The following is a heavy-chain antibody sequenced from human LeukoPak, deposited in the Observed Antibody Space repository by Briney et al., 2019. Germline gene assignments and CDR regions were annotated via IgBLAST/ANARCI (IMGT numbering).Heavy chain of an antibody. J-gene: IGHJ3*02. CDR3: ARDTGNFPHVSFDI. D-gene: IGHD1-26*01. Sequence: SETLSLTCAVYGGSFSGYYWSWIRQPPGRGLEWIGEINHSGSTNYNPSLKSRVTISVDTSKNQFSLKLSSVTAADTAVYYCARDTGNFPHVSFDIWGQETMVTVSS. V-gene: IGHV4-34*01. CDR2: INHSGST. CDR1: GGSFSGYY.